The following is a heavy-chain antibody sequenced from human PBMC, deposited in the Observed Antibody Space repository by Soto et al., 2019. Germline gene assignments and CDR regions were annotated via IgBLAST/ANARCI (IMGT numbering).Heavy chain of an antibody. D-gene: IGHD4-17*01. CDR2: IYYSGST. CDR3: ARPSSSTVTTWWYFDL. J-gene: IGHJ2*01. Sequence: SETLSLTCTVSGGSISSGGYYWSWIRQHPGKGLEWIGYIYYSGSTYYNPSLKSRVTISVDTSKNQFSLKLSSVTAADTAVYYCARPSSSTVTTWWYFDLWGRGTLVTVSS. V-gene: IGHV4-31*03. CDR1: GGSISSGGYY.